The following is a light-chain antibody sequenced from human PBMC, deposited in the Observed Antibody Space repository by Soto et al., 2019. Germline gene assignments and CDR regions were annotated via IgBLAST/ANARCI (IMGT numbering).Light chain of an antibody. J-gene: IGKJ1*01. CDR3: QQYNSSPRT. CDR1: QNVGSSS. Sequence: EIVLAQSPGTLSLSPGERATLSCRASQNVGSSSLAWYQHKPGQTPRLLIFDVSSRATGIPDRFSGSESVTDFTLTISRLEPEDFAVYYCQQYNSSPRTFGQGTKMEIK. V-gene: IGKV3-20*01. CDR2: DVS.